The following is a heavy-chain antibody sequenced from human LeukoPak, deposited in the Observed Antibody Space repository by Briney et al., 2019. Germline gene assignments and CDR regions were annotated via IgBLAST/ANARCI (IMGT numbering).Heavy chain of an antibody. D-gene: IGHD5/OR15-5a*01. Sequence: ASVKVSCKASGYTFTSYDINWVRQATGQGLEWMGWMNPNSGNTGYAQKFQGRVTMTRNTSISTAYMELSSLRAEDTAVYYCAREVSGGDYYYYYMDVWGKGTTVTISS. CDR1: GYTFTSYD. V-gene: IGHV1-8*01. J-gene: IGHJ6*03. CDR3: AREVSGGDYYYYYMDV. CDR2: MNPNSGNT.